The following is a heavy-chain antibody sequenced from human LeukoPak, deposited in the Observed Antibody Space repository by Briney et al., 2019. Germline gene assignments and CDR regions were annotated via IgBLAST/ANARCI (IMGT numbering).Heavy chain of an antibody. Sequence: KPSETLSLTCSVSGGSISSCTYSWGWIRQPPGKGLEWIGSFSCSGSTYYNPSLKSRVTISVDTSKSQFSLYMDSVTAADTAVYYCARDWNRYAYWGQGTLVTVSS. J-gene: IGHJ4*02. CDR1: GGSISSCTYS. CDR2: FSCSGST. V-gene: IGHV4-39*07. D-gene: IGHD1-1*01. CDR3: ARDWNRYAY.